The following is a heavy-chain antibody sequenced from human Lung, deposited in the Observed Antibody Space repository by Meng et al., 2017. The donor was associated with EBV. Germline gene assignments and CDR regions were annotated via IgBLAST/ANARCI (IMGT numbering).Heavy chain of an antibody. CDR1: GFIFSNYN. V-gene: IGHV3-21*06. CDR3: ARLSGTGWFDP. Sequence: EVXLVESGGXLVKPGVSLRLSCAASGFIFSNYNMNWVRQAPGKGLEWVSSISSGNSYIYYADSVKGRFTISRDSAKNSLSLQMNSLRAEDTAVYYCARLSGTGWFDPWGQGTLVTVSS. D-gene: IGHD1-7*01. J-gene: IGHJ5*02. CDR2: ISSGNSYI.